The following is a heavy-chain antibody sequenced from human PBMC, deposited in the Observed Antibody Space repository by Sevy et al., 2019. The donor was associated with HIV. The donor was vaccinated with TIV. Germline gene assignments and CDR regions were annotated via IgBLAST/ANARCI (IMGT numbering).Heavy chain of an antibody. CDR1: GFTFSSYE. CDR3: ARDRQGITVAGTAIDY. V-gene: IGHV3-48*03. J-gene: IGHJ4*02. CDR2: ITLSGSSM. Sequence: GGSLRLSCAASGFTFSSYEMNWVRQAPGKGLEWISYITLSGSSMYYADSVKGRFTISRDNAKNSQYLQMNSLRAEDTAVYYCARDRQGITVAGTAIDYWGQGTLVTVSS. D-gene: IGHD6-19*01.